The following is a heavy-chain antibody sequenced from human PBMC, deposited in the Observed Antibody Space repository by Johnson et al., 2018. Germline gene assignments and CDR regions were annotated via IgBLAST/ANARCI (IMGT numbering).Heavy chain of an antibody. V-gene: IGHV3-21*01. CDR1: GFTFSGYW. CDR3: ARDLTVRGVMYYYYYMDG. D-gene: IGHD3-10*01. CDR2: ISSSSSYI. Sequence: VQLVESGGGLVQPGGSLRLSCAASGFTFSGYWMHWVRQAPGKGLVWVSSISSSSSYISYAESVKGRFTISRDNAKNSLYLQMNSLRAEDTAGYYCARDLTVRGVMYYYYYMDGWGKGTTVTVSS. J-gene: IGHJ6*03.